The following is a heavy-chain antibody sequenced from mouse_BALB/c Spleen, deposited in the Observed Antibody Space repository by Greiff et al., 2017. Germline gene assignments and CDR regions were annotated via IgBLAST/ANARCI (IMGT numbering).Heavy chain of an antibody. CDR1: GYSITSDYA. V-gene: IGHV3-2*02. Sequence: EVHLVESGPGLVKPSQSLSLTCTVTGYSITSDYAWNWIRQFPGNKLEWMGYISYSGSTSYNPSLKSRISITRDTSKNQFFLQLNSVTTEDTATYYCASSPDYYGSSYWYFDVWGAGTTVTVSS. CDR3: ASSPDYYGSSYWYFDV. D-gene: IGHD1-1*01. CDR2: ISYSGST. J-gene: IGHJ1*01.